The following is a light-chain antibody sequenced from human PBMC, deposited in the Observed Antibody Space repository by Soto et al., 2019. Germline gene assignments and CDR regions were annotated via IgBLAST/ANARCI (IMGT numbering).Light chain of an antibody. CDR3: QQRTTWPPA. CDR1: QGISSW. CDR2: DAS. J-gene: IGKJ5*01. Sequence: DIQMTQSPSSVSASVGDRVTINCRASQGISSWLAWYQQKPGKAPNLLIYDASILQSGVPSRFSGSGSGTDFTLTISSLEPEDFAIYYCQQRTTWPPAFGQGTRLEIK. V-gene: IGKV1-12*01.